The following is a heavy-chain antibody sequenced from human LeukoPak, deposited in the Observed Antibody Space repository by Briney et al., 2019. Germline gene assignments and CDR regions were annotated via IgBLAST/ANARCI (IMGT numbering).Heavy chain of an antibody. V-gene: IGHV3-33*01. CDR3: ARDELFYYGSGRSGLDY. Sequence: PGGSLRLSCAASGFTFSSYGMHWVRQAPGKGLEWVAVIWYDGSNKYYADSVKGRFTISRDNSKNTLYLQMNSLRAEDTAVYYCARDELFYYGSGRSGLDYWGQGTLVTVPS. CDR2: IWYDGSNK. CDR1: GFTFSSYG. D-gene: IGHD3-10*01. J-gene: IGHJ4*02.